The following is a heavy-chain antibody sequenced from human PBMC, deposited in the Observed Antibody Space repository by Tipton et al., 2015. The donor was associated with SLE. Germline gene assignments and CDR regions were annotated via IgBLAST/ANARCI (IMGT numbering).Heavy chain of an antibody. V-gene: IGHV4-38-2*01. J-gene: IGHJ5*02. CDR1: AYSISSDYY. CDR2: IYHSGST. Sequence: TLSLTCAVSAYSISSDYYWGWIRQPPGKGLEWIGSIYHSGSTYYNPSLKSRVTISVGTSKNQFSLKLSSVTAADTAVYYCARGMGGSSGCNWFDPWGQGTLVTVSS. CDR3: ARGMGGSSGCNWFDP. D-gene: IGHD6-6*01.